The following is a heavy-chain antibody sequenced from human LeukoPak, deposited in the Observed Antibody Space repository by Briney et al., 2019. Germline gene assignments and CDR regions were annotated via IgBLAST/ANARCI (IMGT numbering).Heavy chain of an antibody. CDR1: GGSFCGYY. J-gene: IGHJ3*02. CDR3: ARGPQWLDAFDI. D-gene: IGHD3-22*01. CDR2: INHSGST. V-gene: IGHV4-34*01. Sequence: SETLSLTCAVYGGSFCGYYWSWIRQPPGKGLEWIGEINHSGSTNYNPSLKSRVTISVDTSKNQFSLKLSSVTAADTAVYYCARGPQWLDAFDIWGQGTMVTVSS.